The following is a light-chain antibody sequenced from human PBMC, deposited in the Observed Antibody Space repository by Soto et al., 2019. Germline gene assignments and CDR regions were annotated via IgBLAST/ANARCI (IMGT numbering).Light chain of an antibody. CDR3: SSYTSSSTYWV. CDR1: SSDIGGSNY. J-gene: IGLJ3*02. CDR2: EVS. Sequence: QSALTQPASVSGSPGQSITISCTGTSSDIGGSNYVSWYQQHPGKAPKVMIYEVSNRPSGVSNRFSGSKSGNTASLTISGLQAEDEADYYCSSYTSSSTYWVFGGGTQLTVL. V-gene: IGLV2-14*01.